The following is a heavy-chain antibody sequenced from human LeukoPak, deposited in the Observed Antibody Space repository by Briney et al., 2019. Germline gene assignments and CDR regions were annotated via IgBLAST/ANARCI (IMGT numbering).Heavy chain of an antibody. CDR1: GFTFSSYW. Sequence: PGGSLRLSCAASGFTFSSYWMSWVRQAPGKGLEWVANIKQDGSEKYYVDSVKGRFTISRDNAKNSLFLQMNSLRAEDTAVYYCASDYYDSSGYYFGYWGQGTLVTVSS. J-gene: IGHJ4*02. CDR2: IKQDGSEK. V-gene: IGHV3-7*01. CDR3: ASDYYDSSGYYFGY. D-gene: IGHD3-22*01.